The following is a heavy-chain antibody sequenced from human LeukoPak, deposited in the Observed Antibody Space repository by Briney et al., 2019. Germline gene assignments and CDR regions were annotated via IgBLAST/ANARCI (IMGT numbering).Heavy chain of an antibody. V-gene: IGHV3-23*01. CDR1: GFTFSSYA. J-gene: IGHJ3*02. CDR2: ISGSGGST. D-gene: IGHD2-21*02. Sequence: GGSLRLSCAASGFTFSSYAMSWVRQAPGKGLEWVSAISGSGGSTYYADPVKGRFTISRDNSKNTLYLQMNSLRAEDTAVYYCAKGGHCGGDCHNDAFDIWGQGTMVTVSS. CDR3: AKGGHCGGDCHNDAFDI.